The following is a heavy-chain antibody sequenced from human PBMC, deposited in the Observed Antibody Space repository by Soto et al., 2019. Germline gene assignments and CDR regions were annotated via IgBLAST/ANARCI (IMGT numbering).Heavy chain of an antibody. D-gene: IGHD6-19*01. V-gene: IGHV1-3*01. CDR2: INAGNGNT. CDR3: ARDRRTPTRSSETWFDP. CDR1: GYTFTSYA. J-gene: IGHJ5*02. Sequence: GASVKVSCKASGYTFTSYAMHWVRQAPGQRLEWMGWINAGNGNTKYSQKFQGRVTITRDTSASTAYMELSSLRSEDTAVYYCARDRRTPTRSSETWFDPWGQGTMVTVSS.